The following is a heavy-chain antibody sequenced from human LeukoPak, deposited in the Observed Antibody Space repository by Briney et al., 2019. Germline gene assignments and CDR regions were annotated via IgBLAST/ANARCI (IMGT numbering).Heavy chain of an antibody. CDR1: GFTFSSYS. J-gene: IGHJ6*03. Sequence: GGSLRLSCAASGFTFSSYSMNWVRQAPGKGLEWVSSISSSSSYIYYADSVKGRFTISRDNAKNSLYLQMNSLRAEDTAVYYCARDGVVVVPAAPPGPRVDIPSQRQYYYYYMDVWGKGTTVTVSS. CDR2: ISSSSSYI. V-gene: IGHV3-21*01. CDR3: ARDGVVVVPAAPPGPRVDIPSQRQYYYYYMDV. D-gene: IGHD2-2*01.